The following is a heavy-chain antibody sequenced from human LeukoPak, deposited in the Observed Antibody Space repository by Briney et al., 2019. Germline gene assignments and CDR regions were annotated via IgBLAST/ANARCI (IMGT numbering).Heavy chain of an antibody. CDR1: GGSVNSGSYF. CDR3: ARDPGYCSGSSCYGLGPEGY. CDR2: IDYSGST. J-gene: IGHJ4*02. Sequence: PSETLSLTCTVSGGSVNSGSYFWIWIRKPPGTGLEWIGYIDYSGSTNYNPSLKSRVTISIDTSKNQFSLRLSSVTAADTAVYYCARDPGYCSGSSCYGLGPEGYWGQGTLVTVSS. D-gene: IGHD2-15*01. V-gene: IGHV4-61*01.